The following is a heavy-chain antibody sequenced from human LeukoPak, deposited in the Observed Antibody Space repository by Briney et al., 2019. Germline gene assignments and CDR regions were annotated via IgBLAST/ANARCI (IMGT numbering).Heavy chain of an antibody. CDR1: GDSIAATSYY. CDR3: ARQIRYTYDPNWFHP. J-gene: IGHJ5*02. CDR2: IYYGGNI. D-gene: IGHD5-12*01. V-gene: IGHV4-39*01. Sequence: SETLSPTCSVSGDSIAATSYYWAWIRQPPGKGLEWIGSIYYGGNINYDPSPQSRVTISIDTSKNQFSLSLTSVTAADTAVYFCARQIRYTYDPNWFHPWGQGTLVTVSS.